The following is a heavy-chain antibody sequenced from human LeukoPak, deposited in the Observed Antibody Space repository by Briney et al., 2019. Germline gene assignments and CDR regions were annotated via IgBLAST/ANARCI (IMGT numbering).Heavy chain of an antibody. D-gene: IGHD3-22*01. Sequence: GRSLRLSCAASGFTFSSYGMHWVRQAPGKGLEWVAVISYDGSNKYYADSVKGRFTISRDNSKNTLYLQMNSLRAEDTAVYYCAKDTYYYDSSGYYYFDYRGQGTLVTVSS. CDR2: ISYDGSNK. CDR3: AKDTYYYDSSGYYYFDY. V-gene: IGHV3-30*18. J-gene: IGHJ4*02. CDR1: GFTFSSYG.